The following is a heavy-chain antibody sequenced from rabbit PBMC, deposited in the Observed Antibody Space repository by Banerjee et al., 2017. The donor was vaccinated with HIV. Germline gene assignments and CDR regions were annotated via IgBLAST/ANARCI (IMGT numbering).Heavy chain of an antibody. Sequence: QSLEESGGDLVKPGASLTLTCKASGFDFSHNYVMCWVRKAPGKGLEWIGCINAGSTWYASWAKGRFTVSKSTSLYTVTLQMTSLTAADTATYFCARPGYDGYGYDFWGQGTLVTVS. D-gene: IGHD6-1*01. CDR2: INAGST. J-gene: IGHJ6*01. CDR3: ARPGYDGYGYDF. V-gene: IGHV1S43*01. CDR1: GFDFSHNYV.